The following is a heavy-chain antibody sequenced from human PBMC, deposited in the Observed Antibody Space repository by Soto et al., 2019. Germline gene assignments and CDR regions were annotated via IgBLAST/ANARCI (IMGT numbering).Heavy chain of an antibody. CDR1: GGTFSSYA. CDR3: ASRRTYYYASSGYYALNYYYYYGMDV. D-gene: IGHD3-22*01. Sequence: SVKVSCKASGGTFSSYAISWVRQAPGQGLEWMGGIIPIFGTANYAQKFQGRVTITADESTSTAYMELSSLRSEDTAVYYCASRRTYYYASSGYYALNYYYYYGMDVWGQGTTVTVSS. V-gene: IGHV1-69*13. CDR2: IIPIFGTA. J-gene: IGHJ6*02.